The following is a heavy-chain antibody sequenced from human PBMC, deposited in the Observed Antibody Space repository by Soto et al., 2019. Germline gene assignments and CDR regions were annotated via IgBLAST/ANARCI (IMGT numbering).Heavy chain of an antibody. CDR2: IYYSGST. V-gene: IGHV4-30-4*01. D-gene: IGHD2-15*01. CDR1: GGSISNYY. J-gene: IGHJ4*02. Sequence: ASETLSLTCTVSGGSISNYYWSWIRQPPGKGLEWIGYIYYSGSTYYNPSLKSRVTISVDTSKNQFSLKLSSVTAADTAVYYCARYCSGGSCYSSFDYWGQGTLVTVSS. CDR3: ARYCSGGSCYSSFDY.